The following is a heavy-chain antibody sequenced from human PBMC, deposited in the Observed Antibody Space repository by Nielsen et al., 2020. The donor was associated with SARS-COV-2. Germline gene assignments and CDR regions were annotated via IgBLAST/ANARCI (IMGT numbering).Heavy chain of an antibody. CDR1: GFTFSSYT. J-gene: IGHJ4*02. V-gene: IGHV3-48*04. D-gene: IGHD3-22*01. CDR3: AKPLKHYDSSGYGY. Sequence: GGSLRLSCAASGFTFSSYTMSWVRQAPGKGLEWFSYISTSGTTIYYADSVKGRFTISRDNAKNALYLQMNSLRAEDTAVYYCAKPLKHYDSSGYGYWGQGTLVTVSS. CDR2: ISTSGTTI.